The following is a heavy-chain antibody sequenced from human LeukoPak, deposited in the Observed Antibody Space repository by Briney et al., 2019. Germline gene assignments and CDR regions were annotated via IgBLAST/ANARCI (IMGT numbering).Heavy chain of an antibody. V-gene: IGHV1-2*02. CDR2: INPSSGGT. J-gene: IGHJ4*02. D-gene: IGHD6-13*01. CDR1: GNTFPGNY. CDR3: AGGSSYYFFDY. Sequence: AASVKVSCKASGNTFPGNYLHWVRQAPGQGPEWMGWINPSSGGTNPAQKFQGRVAMTRDTSISTVYIQLKRLTSDDTAVYYCAGGSSYYFFDYWGQGVLVTVSS.